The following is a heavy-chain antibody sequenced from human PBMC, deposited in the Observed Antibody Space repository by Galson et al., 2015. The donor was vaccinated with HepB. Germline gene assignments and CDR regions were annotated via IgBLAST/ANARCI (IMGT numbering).Heavy chain of an antibody. V-gene: IGHV1-18*04. J-gene: IGHJ4*02. Sequence: SVKVSCKVSGYTFTSYGISWVRQAPGQGLEWMGWISAYNGNTNYAQKLQGRVTMTTDTSTSTAYMELRSLRSDDTAVYYCAREAREDPFFDYWGQGTLVTVSS. CDR1: GYTFTSYG. CDR3: AREAREDPFFDY. CDR2: ISAYNGNT.